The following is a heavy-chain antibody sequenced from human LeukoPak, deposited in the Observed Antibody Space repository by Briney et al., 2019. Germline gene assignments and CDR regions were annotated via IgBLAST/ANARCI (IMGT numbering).Heavy chain of an antibody. CDR2: ISSSSSYI. V-gene: IGHV3-21*01. J-gene: IGHJ3*02. CDR1: GFTFSSYA. Sequence: GSLRLSCAASGFTFSSYAMSWVRQAPGKGLEWVSSISSSSSYIYYADSVKGRFTISRDNAKNSLYLQMNSLRAEDTAVYYCARGGPTSPSAFDIWGQGTMVTVSS. CDR3: ARGGPTSPSAFDI. D-gene: IGHD5-12*01.